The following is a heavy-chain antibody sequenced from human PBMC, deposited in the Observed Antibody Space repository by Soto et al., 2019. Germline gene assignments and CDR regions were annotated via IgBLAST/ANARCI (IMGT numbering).Heavy chain of an antibody. CDR2: IHYSGST. V-gene: IGHV4-31*03. D-gene: IGHD2-21*02. CDR3: AREDDGGDRDYYGLDV. Sequence: SETLSLTCTVSGGSISSGGYYWSWIRQHPGKGLEWIGYIHYSGSTIYNPSFKGRVTISVDTSKNQFSLQLSSVTAADTAVYFCAREDDGGDRDYYGLDVWGQGTTVTVSS. CDR1: GGSISSGGYY. J-gene: IGHJ6*02.